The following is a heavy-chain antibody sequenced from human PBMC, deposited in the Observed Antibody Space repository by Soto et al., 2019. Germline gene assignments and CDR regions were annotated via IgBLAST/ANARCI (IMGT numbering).Heavy chain of an antibody. D-gene: IGHD3-10*01. CDR3: ARDRKVLLWFGESKQNYYYYGMDV. Sequence: QVQLVQSGAEEKKPGASVKVSCKASGYTFTSYAMHWVRQAPGQRLEWMGWINAGNGNTKYSQKFQGRVTITRDTSASTAXXEXSTXRSEDTAVYYCARDRKVLLWFGESKQNYYYYGMDVWGQGTTVTVSS. J-gene: IGHJ6*02. CDR2: INAGNGNT. CDR1: GYTFTSYA. V-gene: IGHV1-3*05.